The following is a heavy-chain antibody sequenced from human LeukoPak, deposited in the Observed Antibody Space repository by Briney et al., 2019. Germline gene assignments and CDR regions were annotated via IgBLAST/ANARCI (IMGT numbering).Heavy chain of an antibody. J-gene: IGHJ4*02. CDR3: ARGGSSSIWALFDS. Sequence: GASVNVSCKASGYTFTSYAMNWVRQAPGQGLEWMGWINTNSGNPTYAQGFTGRFVFSLDTSVSTAYLQISGLKAEDTAVYYCARGGSSSIWALFDSWGQGTLVTVSS. CDR1: GYTFTSYA. D-gene: IGHD6-13*01. V-gene: IGHV7-4-1*02. CDR2: INTNSGNP.